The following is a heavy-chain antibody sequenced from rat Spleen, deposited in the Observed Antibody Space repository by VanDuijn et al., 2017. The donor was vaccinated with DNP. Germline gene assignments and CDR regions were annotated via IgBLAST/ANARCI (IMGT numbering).Heavy chain of an antibody. CDR3: ARWSNFFDY. CDR1: GFSITSNY. Sequence: EVQLQESGPGLVKPSQSLSFTCSVTGFSITSNYWAWIRKLPGNKMEWIGYINYSGNTGYNPSLKSRISITRDTSKNQFFLQVNSVISEDTATYYCARWSNFFDYWGHGVMVTVSS. CDR2: INYSGNT. J-gene: IGHJ2*01. V-gene: IGHV3-1*01.